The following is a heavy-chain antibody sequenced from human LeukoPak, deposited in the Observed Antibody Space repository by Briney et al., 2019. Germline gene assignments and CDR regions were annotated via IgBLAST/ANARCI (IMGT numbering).Heavy chain of an antibody. V-gene: IGHV1-2*02. CDR3: ARDQMSSSRRGIRFDWLDP. CDR2: INPNSGGT. CDR1: GYRVTGYF. J-gene: IGHJ5*02. Sequence: ASVKVSCKASGYRVTGYFIHWVRQAPGQGLEWMGWINPNSGGTKSAQKFQGRVTITRDTSTSTIYMDLSTLTSDDTAIYYCARDQMSSSRRGIRFDWLDPWGQGTLVTVSS. D-gene: IGHD3-10*01.